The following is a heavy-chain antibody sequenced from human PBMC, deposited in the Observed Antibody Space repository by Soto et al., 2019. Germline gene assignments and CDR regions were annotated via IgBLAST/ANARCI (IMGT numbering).Heavy chain of an antibody. CDR3: AISQFSATVEINIYAY. CDR2: IYYSGST. Sequence: LSLTCTVSGGSISSGGYYWSWIRQHPGKGLEWIGYIYYSGSTYYNPSLKSRVTISVDTSKNQFSLKLSSVTAADTAVYYCAISQFSATVEINIYAYWGRGSLVIVSS. V-gene: IGHV4-31*03. J-gene: IGHJ4*02. CDR1: GGSISSGGYY. D-gene: IGHD2-21*01.